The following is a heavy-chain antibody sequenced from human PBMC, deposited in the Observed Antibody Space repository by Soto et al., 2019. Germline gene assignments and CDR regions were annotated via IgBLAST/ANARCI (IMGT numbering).Heavy chain of an antibody. J-gene: IGHJ4*02. V-gene: IGHV3-30-3*01. CDR1: GFTFSSYA. CDR2: ISYDGSNK. CDR3: ARDRD. Sequence: PGGSLRLSCAASGFTFSSYAMHWVRQAPGKGLEWVAVISYDGSNKYYADSVKGRFTISRDNSKNTLYLQMNSLRAEDTAVYYCARDRDWGQGNLVTVSS.